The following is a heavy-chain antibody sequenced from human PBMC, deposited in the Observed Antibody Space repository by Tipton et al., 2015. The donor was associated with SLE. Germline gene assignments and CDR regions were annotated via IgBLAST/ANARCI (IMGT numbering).Heavy chain of an antibody. J-gene: IGHJ6*02. D-gene: IGHD3-3*01. V-gene: IGHV3-30-3*01. CDR2: ISYDANNK. CDR1: GFTFSSYA. CDR3: VRDPRFNYYQGMDV. Sequence: SLRLSCAASGFTFSSYAMHWVRQASGKGLEWVALISYDANNKYYADSVKGRFTISRDNAKNTLYLQMNSLRAEDTAVYYCVRDPRFNYYQGMDVWGQGTTVTVSS.